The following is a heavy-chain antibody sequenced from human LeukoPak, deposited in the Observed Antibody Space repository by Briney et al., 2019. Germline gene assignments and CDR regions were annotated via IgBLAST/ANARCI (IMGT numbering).Heavy chain of an antibody. CDR3: ARVQYPNWFDP. CDR2: IYYSGST. CDR1: GGSISSSSYY. D-gene: IGHD4-11*01. Sequence: SETLSLTCTVSGGSISSSSYYWGWIRQPPGKGLEWIGSIYYSGSTYYNPSLKSRVTISVDTSKNQFSLKLSSVTAADTAVYYCARVQYPNWFDPWGQGTLITVSS. J-gene: IGHJ5*02. V-gene: IGHV4-39*07.